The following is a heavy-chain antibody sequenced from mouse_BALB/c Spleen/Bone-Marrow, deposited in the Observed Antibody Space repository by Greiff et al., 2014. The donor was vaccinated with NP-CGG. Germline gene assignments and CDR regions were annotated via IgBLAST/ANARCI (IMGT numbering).Heavy chain of an antibody. CDR3: TREREGDGYYDFDY. Sequence: VKVEESGPGLVAPSQSLTITCTVSGFSLASYGIHWVRQPPGKSLEWLGVIWAGGATNYNSALMSRLSISKDNSKSQVFLKMNSLQIDDTAMFYCTREREGDGYYDFDYWGQGTIFTVSS. J-gene: IGHJ2*01. V-gene: IGHV2-9*02. D-gene: IGHD2-3*01. CDR2: IWAGGAT. CDR1: GFSLASYG.